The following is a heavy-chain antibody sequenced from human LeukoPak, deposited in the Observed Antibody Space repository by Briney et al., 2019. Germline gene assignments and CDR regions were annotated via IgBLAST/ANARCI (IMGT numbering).Heavy chain of an antibody. CDR2: ISSSSSYI. D-gene: IGHD3-10*01. J-gene: IGHJ6*03. CDR3: ARVITMVRGVIFHYYMDV. CDR1: GFTFSSYS. V-gene: IGHV3-21*01. Sequence: GGSLRLSCAASGFTFSSYSMNWVRQAPGKGLEWVSSISSSSSYIYYADSVKGRFTISRDNAKNSLYLQMNSLRAEDTAVYYCARVITMVRGVIFHYYMDVWGKGTTVTVSS.